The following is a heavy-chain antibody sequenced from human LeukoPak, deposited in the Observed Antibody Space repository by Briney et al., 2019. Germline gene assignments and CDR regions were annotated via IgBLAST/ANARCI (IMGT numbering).Heavy chain of an antibody. D-gene: IGHD2-15*01. CDR1: GYTFTGYY. CDR3: ARGGSSGGSCYSCFSPDY. CDR2: INPNSGGT. Sequence: GASVKVSCKASGYTFTGYYMHWVRQAPGQGLEWMGWINPNSGGTSYAQKLQGRVTMTRDTSISTAYMELSRLRSDDTAVYYCARGGSSGGSCYSCFSPDYWGQGTLVTVSS. V-gene: IGHV1-2*02. J-gene: IGHJ4*02.